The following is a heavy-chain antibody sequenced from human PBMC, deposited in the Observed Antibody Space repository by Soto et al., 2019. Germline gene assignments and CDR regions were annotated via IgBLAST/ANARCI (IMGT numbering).Heavy chain of an antibody. CDR3: ARARRGAPYYYTMDL. D-gene: IGHD3-10*01. V-gene: IGHV3-23*01. Sequence: ELQLLESGGGLVQPGGPLRLSCIASGFTFSSYAMTWVRQAPGKGLEWVSDISGSGGITYYADSVKGRFTISRDNSKNTLNLQMNSLRADDTAVYYCARARRGAPYYYTMDLWGQGTTVTVSS. CDR1: GFTFSSYA. CDR2: ISGSGGIT. J-gene: IGHJ6*02.